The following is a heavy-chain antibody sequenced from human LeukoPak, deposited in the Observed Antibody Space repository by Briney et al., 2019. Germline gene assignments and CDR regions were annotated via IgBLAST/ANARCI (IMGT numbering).Heavy chain of an antibody. CDR2: ISSSSSTI. CDR3: ARSRFLEWLLDY. V-gene: IGHV3-48*02. Sequence: PGGSLRLSCAASGFTFSSYSMNWVRQAPGKGLEWVLYISSSSSTIYYADSVKGRFTISRDNAKNSLYLQMNSLRDEDTAVYYCARSRFLEWLLDYWGQGTLVTVSS. D-gene: IGHD3-3*01. J-gene: IGHJ4*02. CDR1: GFTFSSYS.